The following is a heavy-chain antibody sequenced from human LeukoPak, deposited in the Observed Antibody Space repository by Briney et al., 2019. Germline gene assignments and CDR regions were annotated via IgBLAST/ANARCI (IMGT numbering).Heavy chain of an antibody. J-gene: IGHJ4*02. D-gene: IGHD3-3*01. V-gene: IGHV4-59*01. CDR1: GGSISSYY. Sequence: SETLSLTCTVSGGSISSYYWSWIRQPPGKGREWVGYIYYSGSANYNPSLKSRVPISVDTSKNQFSLKLSSVTAADTAVYYCAGPRIFFDYWGQGTLVTVSS. CDR3: AGPRIFFDY. CDR2: IYYSGSA.